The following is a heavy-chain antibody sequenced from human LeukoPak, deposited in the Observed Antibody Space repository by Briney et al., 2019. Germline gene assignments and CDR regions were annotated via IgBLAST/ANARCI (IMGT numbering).Heavy chain of an antibody. V-gene: IGHV3-21*01. CDR3: ARVSEWGSGKIDY. CDR2: ISSSSSYI. Sequence: QPGRSLRLSCAASGFTFSSYSMNWVRQAPGKGLEWVSSISSSSSYIYYADSVKGRFTISRDNAKNSLYLQMNSLRAEDTAVYYCARVSEWGSGKIDYWGQGTLVTVSS. J-gene: IGHJ4*02. D-gene: IGHD1-26*01. CDR1: GFTFSSYS.